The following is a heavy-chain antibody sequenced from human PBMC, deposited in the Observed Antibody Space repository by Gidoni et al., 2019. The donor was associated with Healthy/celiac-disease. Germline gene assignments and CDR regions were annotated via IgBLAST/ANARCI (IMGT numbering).Heavy chain of an antibody. V-gene: IGHV4-39*01. CDR3: ARRLMRDDSSGQPDY. D-gene: IGHD3-22*01. CDR1: GGSISSSSYY. Sequence: QLQLQESGPGLVKPSETLSLTCTVSGGSISSSSYYWGWIRQPPGKGLEWIGSIYYSGSTYYNPSLKSRVTISVDTSKNQFSLKLSSVTAADTAVYYCARRLMRDDSSGQPDYWGQGTLVTVSS. CDR2: IYYSGST. J-gene: IGHJ4*02.